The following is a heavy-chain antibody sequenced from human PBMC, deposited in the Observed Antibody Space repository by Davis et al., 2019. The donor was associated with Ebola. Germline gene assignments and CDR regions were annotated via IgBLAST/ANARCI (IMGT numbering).Heavy chain of an antibody. CDR2: IYHSGST. CDR1: GGSISSSNW. V-gene: IGHV4-4*02. D-gene: IGHD2-2*03. Sequence: PSETLSLTCAVSGGSISSSNWWSWVRQPPGKGLEWIGEIYHSGSTNYNPSLKCRVTISVDKSKNQFSLKLSSVTAADTAVYYCARFRNLDIVVDSSGWFDPWGQGTLVTVSS. CDR3: ARFRNLDIVVDSSGWFDP. J-gene: IGHJ5*02.